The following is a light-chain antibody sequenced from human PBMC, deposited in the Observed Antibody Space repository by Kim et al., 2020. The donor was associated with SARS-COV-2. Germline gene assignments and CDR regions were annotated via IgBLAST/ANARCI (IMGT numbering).Light chain of an antibody. V-gene: IGLV4-69*01. Sequence: QLVLTQSPSPSASLGASVRLTCTLSSGHSNYAIAWHQQQPEKGPRYLMKVNSDGSHIKGDGIPDRFSGSSSGAERYLTISSLQSEDEADYYCQTWGTDIHRMFGGGTQLTVL. CDR2: VNSDGSH. J-gene: IGLJ3*02. CDR3: QTWGTDIHRM. CDR1: SGHSNYA.